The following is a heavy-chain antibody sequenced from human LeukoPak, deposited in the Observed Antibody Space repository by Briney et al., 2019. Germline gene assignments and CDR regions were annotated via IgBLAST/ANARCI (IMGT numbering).Heavy chain of an antibody. CDR2: IRSQVHGGTI. CDR1: GFTFADYG. D-gene: IGHD2-21*01. Sequence: PGGSLRLSCTGSGFTFADYGVLWLRQAPGKGLVGVGFIRSQVHGGTIEYAASLKGRFTISRDDSKNIASLQMNSLKTEDTGVYYCSREPYPRDDLFDIWGQGTMVTVSS. V-gene: IGHV3-49*03. CDR3: SREPYPRDDLFDI. J-gene: IGHJ3*02.